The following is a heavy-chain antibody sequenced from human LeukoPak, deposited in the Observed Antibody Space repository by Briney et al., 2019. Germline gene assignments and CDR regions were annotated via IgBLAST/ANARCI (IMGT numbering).Heavy chain of an antibody. V-gene: IGHV3-53*01. CDR3: ASTAGIVVVPAATPWYYYGMDV. CDR2: IYSGGST. J-gene: IGHJ6*02. D-gene: IGHD2-2*01. Sequence: GGSLRLSCAASGFTVSSNYMSWVRQAPGKGLEWVSVIYSGGSTYYADSVKGRFTISRDNSKNTLYLQMNSLRAEDTAVYYCASTAGIVVVPAATPWYYYGMDVWGQGTTVTVSS. CDR1: GFTVSSNY.